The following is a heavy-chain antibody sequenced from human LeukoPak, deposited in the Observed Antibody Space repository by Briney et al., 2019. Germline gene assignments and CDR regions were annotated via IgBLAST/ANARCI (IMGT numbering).Heavy chain of an antibody. V-gene: IGHV6-1*01. D-gene: IGHD2-8*01. Sequence: SQTFSLTCAISGDSVSSDSAAWSWIRQSPSRGLEWLGRTFYRSKWYNDYAVSVKSRITINPDTSKNQFSLQLNSVTPEDTAVYYCARSVNNWFDPWGQGTLVTVSS. CDR1: GDSVSSDSAA. CDR2: TFYRSKWYN. CDR3: ARSVNNWFDP. J-gene: IGHJ5*02.